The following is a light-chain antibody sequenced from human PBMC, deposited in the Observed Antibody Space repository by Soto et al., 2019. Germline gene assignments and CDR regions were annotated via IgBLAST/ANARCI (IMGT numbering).Light chain of an antibody. CDR2: GVS. CDR3: SSYTSSATLYV. J-gene: IGLJ1*01. V-gene: IGLV2-14*01. Sequence: QSARTQPASVSGSPGQSITISCTGTSSGVGGYNYVSWYQQHPGKAPKLMIYGVSNRPSGVSNRFSGSKSGNTASLTISGLQAEDEADYYCSSYTSSATLYVFGTGTKLTVL. CDR1: SSGVGGYNY.